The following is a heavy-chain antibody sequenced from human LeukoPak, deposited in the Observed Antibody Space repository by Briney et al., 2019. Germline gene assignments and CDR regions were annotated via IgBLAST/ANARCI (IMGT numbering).Heavy chain of an antibody. CDR1: EFTFSARW. J-gene: IGHJ5*02. D-gene: IGHD6-6*01. CDR3: VRDRPHNCFDP. CDR2: IDNDGTNT. V-gene: IGHV3-74*01. Sequence: SGGPLRLSCAASEFTFSARWMHWVRQVQGKGLVYIAYIDNDGTNTNYADSVKGRFTISRDNAKNTPYLQMNSLRVEDTAVYYCVRDRPHNCFDPWGQGTLVTVSS.